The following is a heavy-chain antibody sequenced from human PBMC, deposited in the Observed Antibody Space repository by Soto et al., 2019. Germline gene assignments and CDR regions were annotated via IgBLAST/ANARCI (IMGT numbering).Heavy chain of an antibody. CDR2: MNEDGGTT. CDR1: GFTFSSYW. V-gene: IGHV3-74*02. CDR3: ASDLSGRADV. J-gene: IGHJ6*02. Sequence: EVQLVGSGGGLVRPGGSLRLSCAASGFTFSSYWMHWVRQAPGKGLVWVSRMNEDGGTTDYADSVKGRFTISRDNAKNTLYLQMISLRVEDMAVYYCASDLSGRADVWGQGTTVTVSS. D-gene: IGHD3-10*01.